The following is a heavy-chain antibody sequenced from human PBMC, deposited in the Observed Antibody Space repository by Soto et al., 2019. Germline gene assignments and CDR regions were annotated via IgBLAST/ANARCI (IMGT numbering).Heavy chain of an antibody. V-gene: IGHV1-18*04. CDR1: GYTFTSYG. D-gene: IGHD2-15*01. CDR2: ISAYNGNT. Sequence: ASVKVSCKASGYTFTSYGISWVRQAPGQGLEWMGWISAYNGNTNYAQKLQGRVTMTTDTSTSTAYMELRSLRSDDTAVYYCARDGTPVVAATLGPNWFDPWGQGTLVTVSS. J-gene: IGHJ5*02. CDR3: ARDGTPVVAATLGPNWFDP.